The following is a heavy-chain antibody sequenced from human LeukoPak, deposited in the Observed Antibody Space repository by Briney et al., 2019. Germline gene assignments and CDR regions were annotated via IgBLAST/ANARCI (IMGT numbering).Heavy chain of an antibody. CDR1: GFTFSIYS. J-gene: IGHJ4*02. CDR3: ARDDDYYDSSGYYYDYFDY. CDR2: ISTSSTYI. D-gene: IGHD3-22*01. V-gene: IGHV3-21*01. Sequence: PGGSLRLSCAASGFTFSIYSMNWVRQAPGKGLEWVSSISTSSTYIYYADSVKGRFTISRDNAKNSLYLQMNNLRAEDTAVYYCARDDDYYDSSGYYYDYFDYWGQGTLVTVSS.